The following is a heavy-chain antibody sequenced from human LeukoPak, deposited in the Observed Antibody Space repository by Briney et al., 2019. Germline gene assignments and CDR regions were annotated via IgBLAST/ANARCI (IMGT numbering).Heavy chain of an antibody. V-gene: IGHV1-69*04. D-gene: IGHD1-26*01. CDR3: ARGELSYWVDY. Sequence: SVKVSCKASGGTFSSYAISWVRQAPGQGLEWMGRIIPILGIANYAQKFQGRVTITADKSTSTAYMELSSLRSEDTAVYYCARGELSYWVDYWGQGTLVTVSS. CDR1: GGTFSSYA. J-gene: IGHJ4*02. CDR2: IIPILGIA.